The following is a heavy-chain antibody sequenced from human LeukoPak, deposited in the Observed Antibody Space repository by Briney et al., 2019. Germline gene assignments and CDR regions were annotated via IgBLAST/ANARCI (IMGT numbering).Heavy chain of an antibody. D-gene: IGHD5-18*01. CDR2: TSGSGGST. CDR3: AKDRGYSYGGGY. Sequence: PGGSLRLSCAASGFTFSSYAMSWVRQAPGKGLEWVSATSGSGGSTYYADSAKGRFTISRDNSKNTLYLQMNSLRAEDTAVYYCAKDRGYSYGGGYWGQGTLVTVSS. V-gene: IGHV3-23*01. CDR1: GFTFSSYA. J-gene: IGHJ4*02.